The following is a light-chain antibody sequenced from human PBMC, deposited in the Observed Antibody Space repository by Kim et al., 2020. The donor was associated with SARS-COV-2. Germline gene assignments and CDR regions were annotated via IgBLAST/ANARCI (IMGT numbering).Light chain of an antibody. CDR2: GVS. J-gene: IGKJ4*01. CDR1: QSFGGSY. CDR3: QQYGSSPLT. Sequence: EVVLTQSPGTLSLSPGERATLSCRASQSFGGSYLAWYQQKSGQAPRLLIYGVSIRATGIPDRFSGSGSGTDFTLTITRLEPEDFAVYYCQQYGSSPLTFGGGTKVDIK. V-gene: IGKV3-20*01.